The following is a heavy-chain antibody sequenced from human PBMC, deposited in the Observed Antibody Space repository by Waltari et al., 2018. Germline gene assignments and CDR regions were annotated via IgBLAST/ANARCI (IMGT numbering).Heavy chain of an antibody. D-gene: IGHD3-22*01. Sequence: QVQLQESGPGLVKPSETLSLTCTVSGCSISSYSWSWIRQPPGKGLEWIGEIKHSGSTNYNPSLKSRVTISADTSKNQFSLKLSSVTAADTAVYYCARHSLLHYYDSSGYYENWGQGTLVTVSS. CDR2: IKHSGST. V-gene: IGHV4-59*08. CDR3: ARHSLLHYYDSSGYYEN. CDR1: GCSISSYS. J-gene: IGHJ4*02.